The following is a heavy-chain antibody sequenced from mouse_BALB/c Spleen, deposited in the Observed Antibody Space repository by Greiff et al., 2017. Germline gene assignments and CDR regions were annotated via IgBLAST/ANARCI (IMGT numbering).Heavy chain of an antibody. D-gene: IGHD2-1*01. V-gene: IGHV1-7*01. CDR1: GYTFTSYW. J-gene: IGHJ4*01. CDR2: INPSTGYT. CDR3: ARRLYGNYVCAMDY. Sequence: VQLQESGAELAKPGASVKMSCKASGYTFTSYWMHWVKQRPGQGLEWIGYINPSTGYTEYNQKFKDKATLTADKSSSTAYMQLSSLTSEDSAVYYCARRLYGNYVCAMDYWGQGTSVTVSS.